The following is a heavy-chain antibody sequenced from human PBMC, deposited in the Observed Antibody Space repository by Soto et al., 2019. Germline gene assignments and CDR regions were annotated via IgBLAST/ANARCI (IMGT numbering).Heavy chain of an antibody. D-gene: IGHD6-6*01. CDR2: ISSSGSTI. CDR1: GFTFSDYY. CDR3: ARHLLSIAALLDYFDY. J-gene: IGHJ4*02. Sequence: QVQLVESGGGLVQPGGSLRLSCAASGFTFSDYYMSWIRQAPGKGLEWVSYISSSGSTIYYADSVKGRFTISRDNAKNSLYLQMNSLRAEDTAVYYCARHLLSIAALLDYFDYWGQGTLVTVSS. V-gene: IGHV3-11*01.